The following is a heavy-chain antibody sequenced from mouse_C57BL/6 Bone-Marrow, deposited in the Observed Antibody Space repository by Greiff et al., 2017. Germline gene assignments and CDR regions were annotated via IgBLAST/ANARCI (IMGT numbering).Heavy chain of an antibody. V-gene: IGHV2-4*01. J-gene: IGHJ4*01. CDR1: GFSLTSYG. Sequence: VKLQESGPGLVQPSQSLSITCTVSGFSLTSYGVHWVRQPPGKGLEWLGVIWSGGSTDYNAAFISRLSISKDNSKSQVFFKMNSLQADDTAIYYCAKYSNYGGYAMDYWGQGTSVTVSS. D-gene: IGHD2-5*01. CDR2: IWSGGST. CDR3: AKYSNYGGYAMDY.